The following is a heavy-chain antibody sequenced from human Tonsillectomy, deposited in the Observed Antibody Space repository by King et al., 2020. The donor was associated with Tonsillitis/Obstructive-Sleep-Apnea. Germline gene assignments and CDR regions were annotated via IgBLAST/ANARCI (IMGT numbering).Heavy chain of an antibody. CDR3: ARAGFLEWLLSDNAFDI. J-gene: IGHJ3*02. D-gene: IGHD3-3*01. CDR2: LNSDGGST. Sequence: VQLVESGGGLVQPGGSLRLSCAASGFAFSRYWMHWVRQGPGKGLVWVARLNSDGGSTTYADSVKGRLTISRDNARNTLYLEMNSLRAEDTAVYYCARAGFLEWLLSDNAFDIWGRGTVVTVSS. CDR1: GFAFSRYW. V-gene: IGHV3-74*01.